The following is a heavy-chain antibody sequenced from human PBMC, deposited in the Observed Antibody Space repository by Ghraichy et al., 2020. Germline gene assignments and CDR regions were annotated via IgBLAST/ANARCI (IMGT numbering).Heavy chain of an antibody. V-gene: IGHV3-74*01. CDR1: GFTFRSYW. D-gene: IGHD6-13*01. CDR2: INSDGSST. Sequence: GGSLRLSCAASGFTFRSYWMHWVRQAPGKGLVWVSRINSDGSSTSYADSVKGRFTISRDNAKNTLYLQMNSLRAEDMAVYYCASLESSSSWYQDYWGQGTLVTVSS. CDR3: ASLESSSSWYQDY. J-gene: IGHJ4*02.